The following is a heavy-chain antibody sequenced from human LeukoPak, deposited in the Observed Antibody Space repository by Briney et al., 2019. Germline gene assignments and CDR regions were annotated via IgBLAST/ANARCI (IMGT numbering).Heavy chain of an antibody. CDR3: GRGKTTVTD. J-gene: IGHJ4*02. V-gene: IGHV3-74*01. CDR1: GFTFSIYW. Sequence: GGSLRLSCAASGFTFSIYWMYWVRQAPGKGPVWVSRMNPDGSSTTYADSVKGRFTISRDNANKMLYLEMNSLRVEDTAVYYCGRGKTTVTDWGQGTLVTVSS. D-gene: IGHD4-17*01. CDR2: MNPDGSST.